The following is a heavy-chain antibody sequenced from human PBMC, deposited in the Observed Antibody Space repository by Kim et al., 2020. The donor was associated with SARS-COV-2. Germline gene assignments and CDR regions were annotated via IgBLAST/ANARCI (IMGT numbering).Heavy chain of an antibody. D-gene: IGHD5-12*01. V-gene: IGHV3-23*01. CDR1: GFTFRDYP. J-gene: IGHJ4*02. CDR3: GKFMVATTSPFDY. Sequence: GGSLRLSCAASGFTFRDYPMAWVRRAPGKGLEWVSTIGGSGGSTFYADSVKGRFTVSRDNSKSTLHLQMTNVRPDDTAVYYFGKFMVATTSPFDYWGQGT. CDR2: IGGSGGST.